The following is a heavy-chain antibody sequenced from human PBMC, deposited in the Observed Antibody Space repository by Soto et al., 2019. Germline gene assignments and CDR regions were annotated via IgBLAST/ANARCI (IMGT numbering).Heavy chain of an antibody. D-gene: IGHD3-22*01. CDR2: INHSGST. CDR1: GGSFSGYY. J-gene: IGHJ4*02. CDR3: AIRRQNYYDSSGPFDY. V-gene: IGHV4-34*01. Sequence: PSETLSLTCAVYGGSFSGYYWSWIRQPPGKGLEWIGEINHSGSTNYNPSLKSRVTISVDTSKNQFSLKLSSVTAADTAVYYCAIRRQNYYDSSGPFDYWGQGTLVTVSS.